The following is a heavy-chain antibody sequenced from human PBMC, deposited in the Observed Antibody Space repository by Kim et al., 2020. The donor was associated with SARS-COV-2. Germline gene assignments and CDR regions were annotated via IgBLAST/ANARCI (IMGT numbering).Heavy chain of an antibody. CDR3: AKKYTSASRSFDS. Sequence: GSLRLSCAASGFTFSAYAMTWVRQAPGKGLEGVSIISDNSVYTYYADSVKGRFTISRDNSRNTLYLQMNSLRAEDTALYYCAKKYTSASRSFDSWGQGTLVTVSS. D-gene: IGHD6-19*01. J-gene: IGHJ4*02. CDR1: GFTFSAYA. CDR2: ISDNSVYT. V-gene: IGHV3-23*01.